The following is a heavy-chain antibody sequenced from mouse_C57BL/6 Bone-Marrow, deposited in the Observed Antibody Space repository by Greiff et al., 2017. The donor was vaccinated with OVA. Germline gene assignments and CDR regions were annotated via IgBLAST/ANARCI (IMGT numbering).Heavy chain of an antibody. V-gene: IGHV1-82*01. CDR2: IYPGDGDT. Sequence: VQLQESGPELVKPGASVKISCKASGYAFSSSWMNWVKQRPGKGLEWIGRIYPGDGDTNYNGKFKGKATLTADKSSSTAYMQLSSLTSEDSAVYFCARTYYGYARDYWGQGTSDTVSS. J-gene: IGHJ4*01. D-gene: IGHD1-1*01. CDR1: GYAFSSSW. CDR3: ARTYYGYARDY.